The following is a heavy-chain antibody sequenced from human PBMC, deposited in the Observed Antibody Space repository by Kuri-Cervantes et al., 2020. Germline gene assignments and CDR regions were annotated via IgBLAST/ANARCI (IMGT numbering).Heavy chain of an antibody. J-gene: IGHJ5*02. CDR1: GGSISTYY. D-gene: IGHD1-26*01. V-gene: IGHV4-59*08. Sequence: GSLRLTCTVSGGSISTYYWSWIRQPPGKGLEWIGYIYYSGGTNYNPSLKSRVTISVDTSKNQFSLRLRSVTAADTAVYYCARYFGSWSYWVDPWGQGILVTVSS. CDR3: ARYFGSWSYWVDP. CDR2: IYYSGGT.